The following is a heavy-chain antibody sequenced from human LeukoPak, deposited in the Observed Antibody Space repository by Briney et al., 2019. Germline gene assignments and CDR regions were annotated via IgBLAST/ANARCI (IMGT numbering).Heavy chain of an antibody. CDR3: ASYPFLYCSSTSCQGGFYFDY. Sequence: SVKVSCKASGGAFSSYAISWVRQAPGQGLEWMGGIIPIFGTANYAQKFQGGVTITADESTSTAYMELSSLRSEDTAVYYCASYPFLYCSSTSCQGGFYFDYWGQGTLVTVSS. J-gene: IGHJ4*02. V-gene: IGHV1-69*13. D-gene: IGHD2-2*01. CDR1: GGAFSSYA. CDR2: IIPIFGTA.